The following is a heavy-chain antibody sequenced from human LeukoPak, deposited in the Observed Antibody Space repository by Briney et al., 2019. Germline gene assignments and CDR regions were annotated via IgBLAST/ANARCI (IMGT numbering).Heavy chain of an antibody. V-gene: IGHV1-58*02. CDR1: GYTFTDYY. D-gene: IGHD6-6*01. Sequence: SVKVSCKASGYTFTDYYIHWVRQAPGQGLEWMGWIVVGSGNTNYAQKFQERVTITRDMSTSTAYMELSSLRSEDTAVYYCAAAPVPLYYMDVWGKGTTVTISS. J-gene: IGHJ6*03. CDR3: AAAPVPLYYMDV. CDR2: IVVGSGNT.